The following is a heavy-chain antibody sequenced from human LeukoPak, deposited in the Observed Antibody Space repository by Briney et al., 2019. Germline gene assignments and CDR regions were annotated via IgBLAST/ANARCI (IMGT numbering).Heavy chain of an antibody. J-gene: IGHJ4*02. D-gene: IGHD1-1*01. CDR3: ARAGATGKSQFDY. Sequence: KASETLSLTCTVSGGSISSYSWSWIRQPPGKGPEWIGRIYSSGSTNYNPSLKSRVTMSVDTSKNQFSLKLSSVTAADTAVYYCARAGATGKSQFDYWGQGTLVTVSS. CDR1: GGSISSYS. CDR2: IYSSGST. V-gene: IGHV4-4*07.